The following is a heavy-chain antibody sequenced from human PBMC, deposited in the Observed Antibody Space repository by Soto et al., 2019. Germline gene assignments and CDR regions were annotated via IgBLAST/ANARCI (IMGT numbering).Heavy chain of an antibody. Sequence: LRLSCAASGCTFSDYYMSWIRQAPGKGLEWVSYISSSSSYTNYADSVKGRFTISRDNAKNSLYLQMNSLRAEDTAVYYCARDRWGPAPWGQGSLVTVSS. CDR2: ISSSSSYT. J-gene: IGHJ5*02. CDR3: ARDRWGPAP. D-gene: IGHD3-16*01. CDR1: GCTFSDYY. V-gene: IGHV3-11*06.